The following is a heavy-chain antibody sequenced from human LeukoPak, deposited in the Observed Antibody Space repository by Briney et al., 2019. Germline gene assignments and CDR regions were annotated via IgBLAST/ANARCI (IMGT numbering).Heavy chain of an antibody. CDR3: ARDSLAIVGATKDYYYYYVDV. CDR2: IYYSGST. V-gene: IGHV4-59*01. D-gene: IGHD1-26*01. J-gene: IGHJ6*03. Sequence: SETLSLTCTVSGGSISSYYWSRIRQPPGKGLEWIGYIYYSGSTNYNPSLKSRVTISVDTSKNQFSLKLSSVTAADTAVYYCARDSLAIVGATKDYYYYYVDVWGKGTTVTVSS. CDR1: GGSISSYY.